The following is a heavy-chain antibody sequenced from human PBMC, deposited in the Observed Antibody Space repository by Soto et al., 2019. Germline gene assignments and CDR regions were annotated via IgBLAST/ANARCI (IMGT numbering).Heavy chain of an antibody. D-gene: IGHD3-3*01. V-gene: IGHV3-23*01. Sequence: GGSLRLSCAASGFTFSSYAMSWVRQAPGKGLEWVSAISGSGGSTYYADSVKGRFTISRDNSKNTLYLQMNSLRAEDTAVYYCAKEGDYDFWSGYPNDAFDIWGQGTMVTVSS. CDR2: ISGSGGST. CDR3: AKEGDYDFWSGYPNDAFDI. CDR1: GFTFSSYA. J-gene: IGHJ3*02.